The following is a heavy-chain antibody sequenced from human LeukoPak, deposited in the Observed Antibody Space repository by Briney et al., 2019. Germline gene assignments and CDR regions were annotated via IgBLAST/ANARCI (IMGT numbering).Heavy chain of an antibody. J-gene: IGHJ4*02. CDR3: ARVGVRGYCSGGSCYYFDY. CDR1: GYTFTSYY. D-gene: IGHD2-15*01. Sequence: ASVTVSCKASGYTFTSYYMHWVRQAPGQGLEWMGIINPSGGSTSYAQKFQGRVTMTRDTSTSTVYMELSSLRSEDTAVYYCARVGVRGYCSGGSCYYFDYWGQGTLVTVSS. V-gene: IGHV1-46*01. CDR2: INPSGGST.